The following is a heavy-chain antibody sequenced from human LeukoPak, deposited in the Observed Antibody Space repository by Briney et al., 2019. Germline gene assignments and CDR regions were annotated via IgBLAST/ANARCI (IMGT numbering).Heavy chain of an antibody. CDR1: GFTFSSYT. CDR2: ISYDGSNK. V-gene: IGHV3-30-3*01. Sequence: GGSLRLSCAASGFTFSSYTMHWVRQAPGKGLEWVAVISYDGSNKYYADSVKGRFTISRDNSKNTLYLQMNSLRAEDTAVYYCARDSGWYFDYWGQGTLVTVSS. J-gene: IGHJ4*02. D-gene: IGHD2-15*01. CDR3: ARDSGWYFDY.